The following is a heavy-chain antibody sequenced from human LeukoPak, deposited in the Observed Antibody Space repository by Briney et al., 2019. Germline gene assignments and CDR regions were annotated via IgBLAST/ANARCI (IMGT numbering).Heavy chain of an antibody. Sequence: PSQTLSLTCTVSGGSISSYYWSWIRQPPGKGLEWIGYIYYSGSTYYNPSLKSRVTISADTSKNQFSLKLSSVTAADTAVYYCATTTIRLGYWGQGTLVTVSS. CDR2: IYYSGST. CDR1: GGSISSYY. D-gene: IGHD1-26*01. J-gene: IGHJ4*02. V-gene: IGHV4-59*12. CDR3: ATTTIRLGY.